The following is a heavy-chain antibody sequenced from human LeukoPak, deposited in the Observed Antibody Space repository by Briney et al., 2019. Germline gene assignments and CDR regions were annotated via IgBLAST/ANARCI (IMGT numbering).Heavy chain of an antibody. CDR1: GFTFSSYS. Sequence: GGSLRLSCAASGFTFSSYSMNWVRQAPGKGLEWVSYISSSGSTIYYADSVKGRFTISRDNSKNTLYLQMNSLRAEDTAVYYCANRVIVMSITTGSAAQYWGQGTLVTVSS. CDR3: ANRVIVMSITTGSAAQY. D-gene: IGHD3-22*01. CDR2: ISSSGSTI. V-gene: IGHV3-48*01. J-gene: IGHJ4*02.